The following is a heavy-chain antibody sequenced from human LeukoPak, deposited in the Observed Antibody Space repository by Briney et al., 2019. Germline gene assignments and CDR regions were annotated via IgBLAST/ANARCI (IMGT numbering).Heavy chain of an antibody. Sequence: SETLSLTCTVSGGSISSYYWSWIRQPPGKGLEWIGYIYYSGSTNYNPSLKSRVTISVDTSKNQFSLKLSSVTAADTAVYYCARVWFGEFGWFDPWGQGTLVTVSS. V-gene: IGHV4-59*12. CDR3: ARVWFGEFGWFDP. CDR2: IYYSGST. J-gene: IGHJ5*02. D-gene: IGHD3-10*01. CDR1: GGSISSYY.